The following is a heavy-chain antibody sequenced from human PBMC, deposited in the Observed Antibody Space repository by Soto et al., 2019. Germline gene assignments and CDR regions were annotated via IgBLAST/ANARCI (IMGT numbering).Heavy chain of an antibody. J-gene: IGHJ6*02. CDR2: IYYSGST. CDR3: ARNLAAAGTGYYYYYGMDV. D-gene: IGHD6-13*01. Sequence: PSETLSLTCTVSGGSISSYYWSWIRQPPGKGLEWIGYIYYSGSTNYNPSLKSRVTISVDTSKNQFSLKLSSVTAADTAVYYCARNLAAAGTGYYYYYGMDVWGQGTTVTVSS. CDR1: GGSISSYY. V-gene: IGHV4-59*01.